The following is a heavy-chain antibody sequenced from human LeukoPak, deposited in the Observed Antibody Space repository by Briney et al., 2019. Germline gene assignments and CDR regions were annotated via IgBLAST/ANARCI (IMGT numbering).Heavy chain of an antibody. CDR2: IYYNGNT. CDR1: GGSISTDNCY. V-gene: IGHV4-39*07. CDR3: ARGTDIVVVVAAPGAFDI. J-gene: IGHJ3*02. Sequence: KASETLSLTCTVSGGSISTDNCYWGWIRQPPGKGLEWIGSIYYNGNTYYNPSLKSRVTISVDTSKNQFSLKLSSVTAADTAVYYCARGTDIVVVVAAPGAFDIWGQGTMVTVSS. D-gene: IGHD2-15*01.